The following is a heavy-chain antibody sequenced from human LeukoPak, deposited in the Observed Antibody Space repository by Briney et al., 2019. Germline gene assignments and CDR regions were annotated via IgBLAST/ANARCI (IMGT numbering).Heavy chain of an antibody. CDR2: ISSSGSTI. CDR1: GFTFSSYE. J-gene: IGHJ6*04. Sequence: GGSLRLSCAASGFTFSSYEMNWVRQAPGKGLEWVSYISSSGSTIYYADSVKGRFTISRDNAKNSPYLQMNSLRAEDTAVYYCARDPQGMDVWGKGTTVTVSS. V-gene: IGHV3-48*03. CDR3: ARDPQGMDV.